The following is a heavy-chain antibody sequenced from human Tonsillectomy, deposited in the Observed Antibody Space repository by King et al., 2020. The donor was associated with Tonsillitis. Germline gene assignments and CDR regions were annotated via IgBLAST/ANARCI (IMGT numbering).Heavy chain of an antibody. Sequence: QLQESGPGLVKPSETLSLTCTVSGGSISSSSYYWGWIRQPPGKGLEWIGSIYYSGSTYYTPSLKSRVTISVDTSKNPFSLELSSVTPADTAVYYCASDFVGDYFEGFDNWGQGALVTVSP. D-gene: IGHD4-17*01. V-gene: IGHV4-39*01. CDR2: IYYSGST. CDR3: ASDFVGDYFEGFDN. CDR1: GGSISSSSYY. J-gene: IGHJ4*02.